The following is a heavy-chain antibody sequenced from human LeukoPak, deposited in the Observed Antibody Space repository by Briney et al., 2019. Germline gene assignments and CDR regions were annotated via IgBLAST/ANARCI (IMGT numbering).Heavy chain of an antibody. CDR1: GFTFSSYS. J-gene: IGHJ4*02. D-gene: IGHD6-13*01. CDR3: ARDLAAAGIN. Sequence: GGSLRLSCAASGFTFSSYSMNWVRQAPGKGLEWVSSISSSSSYIYYADSVEGRFTISRDNAKNSLYLQMNSLRAEDTAVYYCARDLAAAGINWGQGTLVTFSS. CDR2: ISSSSSYI. V-gene: IGHV3-21*01.